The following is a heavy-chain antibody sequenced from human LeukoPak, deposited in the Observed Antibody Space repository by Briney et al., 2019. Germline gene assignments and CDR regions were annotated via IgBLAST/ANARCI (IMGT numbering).Heavy chain of an antibody. D-gene: IGHD2-15*01. CDR2: ISASGGST. J-gene: IGHJ5*02. CDR3: AKDLPLGYWPRTPLVLNYFDP. Sequence: GGSLRLSCAASGFTFSSYAMSWVRQAPGKGLEWVSLISASGGSTYYADSMQGRFTVSRDNSKDTLYLQIDSLRAEDTAVYYCAKDLPLGYWPRTPLVLNYFDPWGQGTLVTVSS. CDR1: GFTFSSYA. V-gene: IGHV3-23*01.